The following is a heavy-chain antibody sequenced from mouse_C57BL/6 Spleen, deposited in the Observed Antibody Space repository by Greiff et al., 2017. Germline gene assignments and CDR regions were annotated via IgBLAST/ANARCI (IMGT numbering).Heavy chain of an antibody. CDR2: ISNGGGST. CDR1: GFTFSDYY. Sequence: EVMLVESGGGLVQPGGSLKLSCAASGFTFSDYYMYWVRQTPEKRLEWVAYISNGGGSTYYPDTVKGRFPISRDNAKNTLYLQMSRLKSEDTAMYYCASTRGFYYGSSPDWYFDVWGTGTTVTVSS. CDR3: ASTRGFYYGSSPDWYFDV. V-gene: IGHV5-12*01. J-gene: IGHJ1*03. D-gene: IGHD1-1*01.